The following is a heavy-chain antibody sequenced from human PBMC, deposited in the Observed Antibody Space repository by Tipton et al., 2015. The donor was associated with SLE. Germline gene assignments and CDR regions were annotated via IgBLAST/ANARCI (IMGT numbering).Heavy chain of an antibody. J-gene: IGHJ2*01. D-gene: IGHD3-22*01. Sequence: SLRLSCAASGFTFSSYGMHWVRQAPGKGLEWVAVISYDGSNKYYADSVKGRFTISRDNSKNTLYLQMNSLRAEDTAVYYYARVVDSSGYYYGWYFDLWGRGTLVTVSS. CDR2: ISYDGSNK. CDR3: ARVVDSSGYYYGWYFDL. CDR1: GFTFSSYG. V-gene: IGHV3-30*03.